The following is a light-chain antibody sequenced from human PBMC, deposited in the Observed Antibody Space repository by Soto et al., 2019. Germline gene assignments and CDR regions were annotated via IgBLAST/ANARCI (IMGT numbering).Light chain of an antibody. Sequence: EILMTQSPASLSVSPGERPTLSCRASQSVRSNLAWYQQKRGQPPRLLIFGASTRATGIPARFSGSGSGTEFTLTISSLQSEDFAVYYCQQYNNWPLTFGGGTKVEIK. V-gene: IGKV3-15*01. J-gene: IGKJ4*01. CDR2: GAS. CDR3: QQYNNWPLT. CDR1: QSVRSN.